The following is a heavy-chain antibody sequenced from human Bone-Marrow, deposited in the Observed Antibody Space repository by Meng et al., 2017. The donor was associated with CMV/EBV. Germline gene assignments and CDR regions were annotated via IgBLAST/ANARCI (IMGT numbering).Heavy chain of an antibody. D-gene: IGHD6-13*01. CDR1: GFTFSSYV. Sequence: GGSLRLSCEASGFTFSSYVMHWVRQAPGKGLEWVSVISHDGNTKYYADSVKGRFTISRDNFRKRLYLQMNSLRIEDTAVYYCARDLSSSWLQGWFDPWGHGTLVTVSS. CDR3: ARDLSSSWLQGWFDP. CDR2: ISHDGNTK. V-gene: IGHV3-30*03. J-gene: IGHJ5*02.